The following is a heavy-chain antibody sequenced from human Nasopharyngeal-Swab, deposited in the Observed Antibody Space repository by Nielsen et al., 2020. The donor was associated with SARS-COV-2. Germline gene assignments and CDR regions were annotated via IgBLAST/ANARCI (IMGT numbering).Heavy chain of an antibody. CDR2: IYYSGST. J-gene: IGHJ6*03. Sequence: WIRQPPGKGLEWIGYIYYSGSTNYNPSLKSRVNISVDRSKTQFYLKLNSVTAADTAVYLCARDPGTLYYYYYMDVWGKGTTVTVSS. CDR3: ARDPGTLYYYYYMDV. V-gene: IGHV4-59*01.